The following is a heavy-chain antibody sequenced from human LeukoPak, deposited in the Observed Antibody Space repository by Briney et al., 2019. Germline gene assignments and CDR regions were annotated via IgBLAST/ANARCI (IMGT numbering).Heavy chain of an antibody. D-gene: IGHD6-19*01. CDR3: ARASLGGWTHN. J-gene: IGHJ4*02. V-gene: IGHV1-8*01. CDR2: MNPNSGNT. Sequence: ASVKVSCKASGYTFSSYGISWVRQAPGQGLEWMGWMNPNSGNTGYAQKFQGRVTITRNTSISTAYMELSSLRSEDTAVYYCARASLGGWTHNWGQGTLVTVSS. CDR1: GYTFSSYG.